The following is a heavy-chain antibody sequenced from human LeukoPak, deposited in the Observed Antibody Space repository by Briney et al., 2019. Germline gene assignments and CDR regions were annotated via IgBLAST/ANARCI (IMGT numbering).Heavy chain of an antibody. CDR2: INHSGST. D-gene: IGHD1-26*01. Sequence: SETLSLTCAVYGGSFSGYYWSWIRQPPGKGLEWIGEINHSGSTNYNPSLKSRVTISVDTSKNQFSLKLSSVTAADTAVYYCARHGRSGSYLGRHSWFDPWGQGTLVTVSS. J-gene: IGHJ5*02. CDR3: ARHGRSGSYLGRHSWFDP. CDR1: GGSFSGYY. V-gene: IGHV4-34*01.